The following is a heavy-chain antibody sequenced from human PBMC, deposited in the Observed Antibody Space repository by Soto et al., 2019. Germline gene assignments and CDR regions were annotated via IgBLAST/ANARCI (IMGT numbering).Heavy chain of an antibody. CDR1: GYTFTSYG. D-gene: IGHD6-13*01. CDR3: AREGEARQLYYYYGMDV. Sequence: ASVKVSCKASGYTFTSYGISWVRQAPGQGLEWMEWISAYNGNTNYAQKLQGRVTMTTDTSTSTAYMELRSLRSDDTAVYYCAREGEARQLYYYYGMDVWGQGTTVTVSS. J-gene: IGHJ6*02. V-gene: IGHV1-18*04. CDR2: ISAYNGNT.